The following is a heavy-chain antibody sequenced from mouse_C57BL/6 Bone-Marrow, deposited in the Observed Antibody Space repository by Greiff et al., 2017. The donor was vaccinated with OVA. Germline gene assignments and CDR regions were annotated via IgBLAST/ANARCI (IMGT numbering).Heavy chain of an antibody. CDR3: TTAAYSNYYVDY. CDR2: IDPENGAT. CDR1: GFNIKDDY. Sequence: VQLQQSGAELVRPGASVKLSCTASGFNIKDDYMHWVKQRPEQGLEWIGWIDPENGATEYASKFKGKATITADTSSNTAYLQLSSLTSEDTAVYYWTTAAYSNYYVDYWGQGTTLTVSS. J-gene: IGHJ2*01. V-gene: IGHV14-4*01. D-gene: IGHD2-5*01.